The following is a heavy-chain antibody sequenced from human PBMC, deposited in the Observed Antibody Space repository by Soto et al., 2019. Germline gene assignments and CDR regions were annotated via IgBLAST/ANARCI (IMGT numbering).Heavy chain of an antibody. CDR2: IYTSVST. Sequence: XETLSLPCTVSGGSISSYYWSWIGQPAGKGLEWIGRIYTSVSTNYNPSLKSRVTMSVDTSKNQFSLKLSSVTAADTAVYYCARRVYKVTTGNWFDPCGQGTLVTVS. J-gene: IGHJ5*02. CDR3: ARRVYKVTTGNWFDP. CDR1: GGSISSYY. V-gene: IGHV4-4*07. D-gene: IGHD4-4*01.